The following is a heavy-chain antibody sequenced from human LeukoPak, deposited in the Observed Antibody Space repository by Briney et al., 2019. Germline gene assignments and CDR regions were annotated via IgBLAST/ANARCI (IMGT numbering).Heavy chain of an antibody. Sequence: SETLSLTCTVSGGSISSGGYYWSWIRQPPGKGLEWIGTIYYSGSTYYNPSLKSRVTISVDTSKNQFSLKLSSVTAADTAVYYRARHPGWGSTNYYMDVWGKGTTVTVSS. CDR1: GGSISSGGYY. D-gene: IGHD7-27*01. CDR3: ARHPGWGSTNYYMDV. J-gene: IGHJ6*03. V-gene: IGHV4-39*01. CDR2: IYYSGST.